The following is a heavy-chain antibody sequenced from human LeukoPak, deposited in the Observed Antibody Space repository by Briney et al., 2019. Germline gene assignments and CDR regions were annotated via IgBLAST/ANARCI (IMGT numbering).Heavy chain of an antibody. Sequence: PSETLSLTCAVSGYSISSGYYWGWIRQPPGKGLEWIGTIHHSGGTYYNPSLKSRVTISVDTSKNQFSLKLSSVTAADTAVYFCARAVPATIDAFDLWGQGTIVTVSS. J-gene: IGHJ3*01. CDR2: IHHSGGT. CDR1: GYSISSGYY. D-gene: IGHD2-2*02. V-gene: IGHV4-38-2*01. CDR3: ARAVPATIDAFDL.